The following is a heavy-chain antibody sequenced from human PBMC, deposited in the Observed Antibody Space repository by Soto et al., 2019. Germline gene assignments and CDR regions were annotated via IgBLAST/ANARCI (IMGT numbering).Heavy chain of an antibody. V-gene: IGHV4-59*01. Sequence: SETLSLTCTVSGGSISSYYWSWIRQPPGKGLEWIGYIYYSGSTNYNPSLKSRVTISVDTSKNQFSLKLSSVTAADTAVYYCARYYYGSGSYDVSYYYYMDVWGKGTTVTVSS. CDR1: GGSISSYY. J-gene: IGHJ6*03. CDR3: ARYYYGSGSYDVSYYYYMDV. CDR2: IYYSGST. D-gene: IGHD3-10*01.